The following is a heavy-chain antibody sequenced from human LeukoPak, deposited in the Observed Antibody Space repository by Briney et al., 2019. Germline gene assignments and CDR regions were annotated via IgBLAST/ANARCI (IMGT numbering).Heavy chain of an antibody. CDR2: INPNSGAT. CDR3: ARALDYYDSSGYQNYFDY. J-gene: IGHJ4*02. V-gene: IGHV1-2*02. Sequence: GASVKVSCKASGYTFTGYYMHWVRQAPGQGLEWMGWINPNSGATNYAQQFQGRVTMTRDTSITTAYMELSRLRSDDTAVYYCARALDYYDSSGYQNYFDYWGQGTLVTVSS. D-gene: IGHD3-22*01. CDR1: GYTFTGYY.